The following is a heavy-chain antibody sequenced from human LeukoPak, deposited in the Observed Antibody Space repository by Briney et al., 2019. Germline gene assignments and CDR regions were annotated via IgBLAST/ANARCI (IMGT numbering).Heavy chain of an antibody. CDR3: AIGSQLNLWFGEPFDH. CDR1: GYTFSDYF. D-gene: IGHD3-10*01. Sequence: ASVKVSFKASGYTFSDYFLHWVRQAPGQGLEWMGWIHPCIGGVNYAQKFQGRVTMTSDTSISTVYMELSRLTSDDTAIFYCAIGSQLNLWFGEPFDHWGPGTLVTVSS. V-gene: IGHV1-2*02. CDR2: IHPCIGGV. J-gene: IGHJ4*02.